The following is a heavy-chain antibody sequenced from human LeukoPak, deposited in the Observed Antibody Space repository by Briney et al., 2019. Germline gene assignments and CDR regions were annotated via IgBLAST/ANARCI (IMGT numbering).Heavy chain of an antibody. CDR3: ARDVGRFGEFKYNWFDP. D-gene: IGHD3-10*01. CDR2: IYHSGST. J-gene: IGHJ5*02. V-gene: IGHV4-30-2*01. Sequence: MSSETLSLTCAVSGGSISSGGYSWSWIRQPPGKGLEWIGYIYHSGSTYYNPSLKSRVTISVDRSKNQFSLKLSSVTAADTAVYYCARDVGRFGEFKYNWFDPWGQGTLVTVSS. CDR1: GGSISSGGYS.